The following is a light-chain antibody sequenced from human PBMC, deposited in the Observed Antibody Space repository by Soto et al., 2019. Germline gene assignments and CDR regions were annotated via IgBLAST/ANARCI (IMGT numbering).Light chain of an antibody. CDR1: SSDVGNYNY. J-gene: IGLJ3*02. CDR2: DVT. CDR3: ISYTSRNTRV. V-gene: IGLV2-14*01. Sequence: QSALTQPASVSGSPGQSITISCTGTSSDVGNYNYVSWYQQYPGKAPKLIIYDVTNRPSGVSNRFSGSKSGNTASLTISGLQAEDEADYYCISYTSRNTRVFGGGTQLTVL.